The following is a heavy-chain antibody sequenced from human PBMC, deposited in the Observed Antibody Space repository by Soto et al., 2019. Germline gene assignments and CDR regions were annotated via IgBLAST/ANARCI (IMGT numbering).Heavy chain of an antibody. J-gene: IGHJ6*02. Sequence: HPGGSLRLSCAASGFTFSSYAMSWVRQAPGKGLEWVSAISGSGGSTYYADSVEGRFTISRDNSKNTLYLQMNSLRAEDTAVYYCAKLDGSWGYYYYGMDVWGQGTTVTVSS. CDR3: AKLDGSWGYYYYGMDV. CDR2: ISGSGGST. D-gene: IGHD1-26*01. CDR1: GFTFSSYA. V-gene: IGHV3-23*01.